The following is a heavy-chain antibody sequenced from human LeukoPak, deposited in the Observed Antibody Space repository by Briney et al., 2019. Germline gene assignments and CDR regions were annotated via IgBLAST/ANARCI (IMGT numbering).Heavy chain of an antibody. CDR2: IYYSGST. CDR1: GGSMSSYY. CDR3: AGTMTASTPAGY. D-gene: IGHD2-21*02. V-gene: IGHV4-59*01. J-gene: IGHJ4*02. Sequence: PSETLSLTCTVSGGSMSSYYWSWIRQPPGKGLEWLGYIYYSGSTNYNPSLKSRVTISVDTSKNQFSLKLSSVTAADTAVYYCAGTMTASTPAGYWGQGTLVTVSS.